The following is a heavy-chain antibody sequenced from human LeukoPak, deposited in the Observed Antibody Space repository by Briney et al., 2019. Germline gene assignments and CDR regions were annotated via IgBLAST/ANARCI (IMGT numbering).Heavy chain of an antibody. J-gene: IGHJ6*02. CDR1: GGTFRSYA. CDR2: IIPVLGIA. D-gene: IGHD2-15*01. CDR3: AAPQSRISSYYYVMDV. Sequence: SVKVSCKASGGTFRSYAFTWVRQAPGQGLEWMGGIIPVLGIANYAQKFQGRVTITADESTSTAYMELSSLISEDTAVYYCAAPQSRISSYYYVMDVWGQGTTVTVSS. V-gene: IGHV1-69*10.